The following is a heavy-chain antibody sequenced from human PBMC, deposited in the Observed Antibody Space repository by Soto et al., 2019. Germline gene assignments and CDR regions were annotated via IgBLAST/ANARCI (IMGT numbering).Heavy chain of an antibody. D-gene: IGHD3-10*01. V-gene: IGHV1-46*01. CDR2: INPSGGST. CDR1: GYSFTNYY. CDR3: ASSSFLRSGDLFHGLDV. Sequence: GPSVKVSCKASGYSFTNYYIHWVRQAPGQGLEWMGIINPSGGSTSYAQKSQGRVTMTRDTSTSTVYMELTSVTAEDTALYFCASSSFLRSGDLFHGLDVWGQGTTVTVSS. J-gene: IGHJ6*02.